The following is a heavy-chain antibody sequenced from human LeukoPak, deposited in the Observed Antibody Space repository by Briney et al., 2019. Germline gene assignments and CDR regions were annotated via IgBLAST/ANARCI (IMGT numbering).Heavy chain of an antibody. V-gene: IGHV5-51*01. CDR1: GYSFTNYW. D-gene: IGHD3-22*01. Sequence: GESLKISCKGAGYSFTNYWIGWVRQMPGKGLEWMGIIYPGDFDTRYSPSFQGQVTISADKSISTAYLQWSSLKASDTAMYYCARDYKYYYDSSGYRAAFDIWGQGTMVTVSS. CDR3: ARDYKYYYDSSGYRAAFDI. J-gene: IGHJ3*02. CDR2: IYPGDFDT.